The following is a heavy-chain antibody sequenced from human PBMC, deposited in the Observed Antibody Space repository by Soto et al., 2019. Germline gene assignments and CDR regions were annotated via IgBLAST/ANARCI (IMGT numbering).Heavy chain of an antibody. Sequence: PGGSLRLSSAASGFTFSSYAMSWVRQAPGKGLEWVSAISGSGGSTYYADSVKGRVTISRDNFKNTLYLQMNSLRAEDTAVYYCARCMPPHWFDPWGQGTLVTVSS. CDR2: ISGSGGST. CDR1: GFTFSSYA. J-gene: IGHJ5*01. CDR3: ARCMPPHWFDP. V-gene: IGHV3-23*01. D-gene: IGHD2-8*01.